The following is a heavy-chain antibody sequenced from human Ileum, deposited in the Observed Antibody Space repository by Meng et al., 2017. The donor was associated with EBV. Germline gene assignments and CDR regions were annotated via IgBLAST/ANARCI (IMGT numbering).Heavy chain of an antibody. CDR1: GVSISSGVYH. V-gene: IGHV4-30-4*01. CDR3: AIYAVGGSGQGY. CDR2: CSGGT. J-gene: IGHJ4*02. Sequence: QEPLQEPGPGLVKPSQTLSLTCAVSGVSISSGVYHWSWIRQPPGKGLEWIGCSGGTYYNPSLKSRLTISVDTSKNQFSLKLDSATAADTAVYYCAIYAVGGSGQGYWGQGTLVTVSS. D-gene: IGHD1-26*01.